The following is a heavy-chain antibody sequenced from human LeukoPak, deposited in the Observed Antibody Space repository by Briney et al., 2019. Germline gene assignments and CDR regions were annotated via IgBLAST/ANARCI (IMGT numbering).Heavy chain of an antibody. D-gene: IGHD1-26*01. Sequence: SGGSLRLSCAASGFTFSDHYMDWVRQAPGKGLEWVGRTRNKANSYTTEYAASVKGRFTISRDDSKNSLYLQMNSLKTEDTAVYYCARVSGSSTGQAFDIWGQGTMVTVSS. CDR2: TRNKANSYTT. CDR3: ARVSGSSTGQAFDI. V-gene: IGHV3-72*01. CDR1: GFTFSDHY. J-gene: IGHJ3*02.